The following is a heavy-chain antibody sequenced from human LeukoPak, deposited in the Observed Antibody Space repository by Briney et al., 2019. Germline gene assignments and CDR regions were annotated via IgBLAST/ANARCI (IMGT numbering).Heavy chain of an antibody. Sequence: GGSLRLSCAASGFTFSSYAMSWVRQAPGKGLEWVSAISDSGGSTYYADSVKGRFTISRDNSKNTLYLQMNSLRAEDTAVYYCAKVHSKYYDILTGYYEGDWFDPWGQGTLVTVSS. CDR2: ISDSGGST. V-gene: IGHV3-23*01. D-gene: IGHD3-9*01. CDR3: AKVHSKYYDILTGYYEGDWFDP. J-gene: IGHJ5*02. CDR1: GFTFSSYA.